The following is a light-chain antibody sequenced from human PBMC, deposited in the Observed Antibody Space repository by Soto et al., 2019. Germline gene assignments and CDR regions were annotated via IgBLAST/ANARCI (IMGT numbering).Light chain of an antibody. V-gene: IGKV1-5*03. CDR2: TAS. Sequence: DIQMTQSPSTLSASVGDRVSITCRASQSISSWLAWYQQKPGKAPKVLIYTASNLESGVPSRFSASGSGTEFTLTISSLQPYDFATYYCQQYYSYSWTFGQGTKVEI. CDR3: QQYYSYSWT. CDR1: QSISSW. J-gene: IGKJ1*01.